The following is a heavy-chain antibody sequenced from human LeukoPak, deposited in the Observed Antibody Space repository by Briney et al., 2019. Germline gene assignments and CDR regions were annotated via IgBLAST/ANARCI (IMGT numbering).Heavy chain of an antibody. CDR2: ISSSGNTI. J-gene: IGHJ6*04. V-gene: IGHV3-11*04. CDR1: GFTFSDFY. CDR3: ARHDYGGFGV. Sequence: GGSLRLSCAASGFTFSDFYMHWIRQAPGEGLEWLAYISSSGNTIYYADSVKGRLTISRDNAKNSLFLQMNSLRAEDTAVYYCARHDYGGFGVWGKGTSVAVFS. D-gene: IGHD4/OR15-4a*01.